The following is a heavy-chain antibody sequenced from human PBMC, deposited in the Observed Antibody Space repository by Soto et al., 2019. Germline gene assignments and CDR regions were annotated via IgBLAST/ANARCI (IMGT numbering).Heavy chain of an antibody. J-gene: IGHJ5*01. CDR1: GFTFSSYG. CDR3: VGYSFGNT. D-gene: IGHD5-18*01. CDR2: ISNDTGTI. Sequence: SLRLYCALSGFTFSSYGMLWVRQATGKGLEWVAFISNDTGTIYYADSVKGRFTISRDNAKNSLYLQMNSLRAEDTAVYYCVGYSFGNTWGQEPWSPSPQ. V-gene: IGHV3-48*01.